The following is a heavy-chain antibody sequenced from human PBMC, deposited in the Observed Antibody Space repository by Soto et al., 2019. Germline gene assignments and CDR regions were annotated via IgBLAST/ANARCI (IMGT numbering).Heavy chain of an antibody. J-gene: IGHJ4*02. CDR3: ARTPDCTNGVCSAGFDY. V-gene: IGHV4-31*03. D-gene: IGHD2-8*01. Sequence: TLSLTCTVSGGSINSGGYYWSWIRQHPGRGLEWIGYIYYTGSTYYNPSLKSRVTISLDTSKNQFSLKLSSVTAADTAVYYCARTPDCTNGVCSAGFDYWGQGTLVTVSS. CDR1: GGSINSGGYY. CDR2: IYYTGST.